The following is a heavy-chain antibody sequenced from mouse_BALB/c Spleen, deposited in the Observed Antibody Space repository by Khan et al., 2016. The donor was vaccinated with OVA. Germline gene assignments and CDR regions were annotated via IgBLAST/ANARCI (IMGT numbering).Heavy chain of an antibody. CDR2: INPSNGGT. V-gene: IGHV1S81*02. Sequence: QVQLKESGAELVKPGASVRLSCKASGYTFTSYYLYWVKQRPGQGLEWIGDINPSNGGTNSNEKFKSKATLTVDKSSSTAYMQLSSLTSEDSAVYYCTRSGYGTVAYGGQGTLVTVSA. CDR1: GYTFTSYY. J-gene: IGHJ3*01. CDR3: TRSGYGTVAY. D-gene: IGHD2-1*01.